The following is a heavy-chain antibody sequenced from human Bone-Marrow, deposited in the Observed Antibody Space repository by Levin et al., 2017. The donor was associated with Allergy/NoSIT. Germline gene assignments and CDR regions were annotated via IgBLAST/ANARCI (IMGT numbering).Heavy chain of an antibody. V-gene: IGHV5-10-1*01. CDR1: GYSFTNYW. CDR3: ARRYGSGTFYYDY. D-gene: IGHD3-10*01. J-gene: IGHJ4*02. Sequence: GESLKISCKASGYSFTNYWISWVRQMPGEGLEWMGRIDPSDSYDNYSPSFQGQVTISADKSISTAYLQWSSLKASDTAMYFCARRYGSGTFYYDYWGQGTLVTVSS. CDR2: IDPSDSYD.